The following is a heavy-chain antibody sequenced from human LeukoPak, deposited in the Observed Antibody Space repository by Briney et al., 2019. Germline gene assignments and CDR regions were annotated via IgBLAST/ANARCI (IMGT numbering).Heavy chain of an antibody. CDR3: ARGDSYYDSSGYSPFDY. Sequence: GGPLRLSCAASGFTCSSYRMNWVRQAPGKGLEWVSYISSSSSTIYYADSVKGRFTISRDDAKNSLYLQMNSLRAEDTAVYYCARGDSYYDSSGYSPFDYWGQGTLVTVSS. D-gene: IGHD3-22*01. CDR2: ISSSSSTI. J-gene: IGHJ4*02. CDR1: GFTCSSYR. V-gene: IGHV3-48*04.